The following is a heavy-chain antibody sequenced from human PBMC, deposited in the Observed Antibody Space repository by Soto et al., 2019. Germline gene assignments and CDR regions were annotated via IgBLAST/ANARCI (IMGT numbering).Heavy chain of an antibody. V-gene: IGHV1-18*01. D-gene: IGHD6-13*01. CDR3: ARVGAIAPAEGEY. CDR2: ISGYNNNK. Sequence: QIQLVQSGTEVREPGASVKVSCQASGYTFTSYGIIWVRQAPGQGLELMGWISGYNNNKNYAQKYQARVTMTTDTSTRTAYMELRRLRSDDTAVYYCARVGAIAPAEGEYWGQGTLVTVSS. J-gene: IGHJ4*02. CDR1: GYTFTSYG.